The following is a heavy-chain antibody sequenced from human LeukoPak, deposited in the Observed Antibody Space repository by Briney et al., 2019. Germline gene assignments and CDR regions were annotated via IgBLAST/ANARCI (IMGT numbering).Heavy chain of an antibody. V-gene: IGHV3-7*01. CDR1: GFTFSSYW. J-gene: IGHJ4*02. Sequence: GGSLRLSCAASGFTFSSYWMNWVRQAPGKGLEWVADIKQDGSEKYYVDSVKGRFIISRDNAKNSLYLQMNSLRAEDTAVYYCARDHRGIYSPFDYWGQGTLVTVSS. CDR3: ARDHRGIYSPFDY. CDR2: IKQDGSEK. D-gene: IGHD2-21*01.